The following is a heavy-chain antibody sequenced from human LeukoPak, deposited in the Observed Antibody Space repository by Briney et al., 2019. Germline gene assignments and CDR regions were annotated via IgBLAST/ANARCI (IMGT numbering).Heavy chain of an antibody. Sequence: GGSLRLSCAASGFTFTIYSMNWVRQAPGKGLEWVSSISYSSSYIYYADSAKGRFTISRDNAKNSLYLQMDSLRAEDTAVYYCAKGDVVTAIIPLDYWGPGTLVTVSS. CDR3: AKGDVVTAIIPLDY. V-gene: IGHV3-21*01. CDR1: GFTFTIYS. J-gene: IGHJ4*02. D-gene: IGHD5-12*01. CDR2: ISYSSSYI.